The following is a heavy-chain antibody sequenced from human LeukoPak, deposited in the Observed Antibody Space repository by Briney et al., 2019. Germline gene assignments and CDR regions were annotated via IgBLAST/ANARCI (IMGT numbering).Heavy chain of an antibody. CDR2: IHYSGSP. D-gene: IGHD1-1*01. V-gene: IGHV4-39*01. J-gene: IGHJ4*02. Sequence: PSETLSLTCTVSGGPISNNNYYWAWIRQPPGKGLECIGSIHYSGSPYYNPSLKSRVTISVDTSKNQFSLRLSSVTAADTAVYYCATWRTAKTGFDYWGQGTLVTVSS. CDR3: ATWRTAKTGFDY. CDR1: GGPISNNNYY.